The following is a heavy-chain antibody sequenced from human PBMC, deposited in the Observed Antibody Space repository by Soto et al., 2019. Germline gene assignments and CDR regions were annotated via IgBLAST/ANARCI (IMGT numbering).Heavy chain of an antibody. Sequence: EKQLVESGGGLAQPGRSLRLSCVTSGFFFDNYAMHWVRQAPGKGPEWVSGLSGNSDIVAYADSVKGRFTISRDNAKKSLFLQMNNLRPEDTALYYGVISTGKFYADFDYWGQGTQVTVSS. CDR3: VISTGKFYADFDY. CDR2: LSGNSDIV. CDR1: GFFFDNYA. V-gene: IGHV3-9*01. D-gene: IGHD7-27*01. J-gene: IGHJ4*02.